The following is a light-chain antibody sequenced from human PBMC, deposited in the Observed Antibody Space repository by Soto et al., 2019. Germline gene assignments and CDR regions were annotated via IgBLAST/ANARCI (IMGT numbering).Light chain of an antibody. V-gene: IGLV2-23*01. CDR1: SSDVGTYNL. J-gene: IGLJ3*02. CDR2: EGS. Sequence: SALTQPASVSGSPGQSITISCTGTSSDVGTYNLVSWYQHHPGKAPKLMIYEGSKRPSGVSNRFSASKSGNTASLTISGLQAEDEADYYCCSYAGSNTWVFGGGTKLTVL. CDR3: CSYAGSNTWV.